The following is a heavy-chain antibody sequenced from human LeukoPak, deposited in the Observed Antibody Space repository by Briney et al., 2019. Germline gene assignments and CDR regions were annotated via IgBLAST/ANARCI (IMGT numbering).Heavy chain of an antibody. CDR1: GFTFSSYG. D-gene: IGHD2-2*01. CDR2: ISYDGSNK. Sequence: PGGSLRLSCAASGFTFSSYGMHWVRQAPGKGLEWVAVISYDGSNKYYADSVKGRFTISRDNSKNTLYLQMNSLRAEDTAVYYCAKEGRYCSSTSCSRYYYGMDVWGQGTTVTVSS. CDR3: AKEGRYCSSTSCSRYYYGMDV. V-gene: IGHV3-30*18. J-gene: IGHJ6*02.